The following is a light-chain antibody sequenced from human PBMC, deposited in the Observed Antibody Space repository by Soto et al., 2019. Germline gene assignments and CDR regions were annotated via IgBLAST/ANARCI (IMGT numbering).Light chain of an antibody. Sequence: EIVMTQSPATLSVSPGERATLSCRASQSVSTNLAWYQHKPGQAPRLLIYGTSTRATGIPARFSGSGSRTEFTLIISSLQSEDFAVYYCQQYNDWPLYTFGQGTKLEIK. CDR3: QQYNDWPLYT. J-gene: IGKJ2*01. V-gene: IGKV3-15*01. CDR2: GTS. CDR1: QSVSTN.